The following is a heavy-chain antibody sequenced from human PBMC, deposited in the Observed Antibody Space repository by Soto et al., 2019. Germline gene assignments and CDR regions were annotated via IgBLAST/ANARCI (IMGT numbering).Heavy chain of an antibody. CDR1: GFIFENFA. D-gene: IGHD1-7*01. J-gene: IGHJ4*02. CDR2: ISGNGGAT. V-gene: IGHV3-64D*08. Sequence: GGSLRLSCSPSGFIFENFAMHWLRQAPGRGLEYVSSISGNGGATHHADSVRGRFTISRDNSKSILFLQMSSLRPEDTAFYYCVKDYGRNWNYVFDFWGQGTLVTVSS. CDR3: VKDYGRNWNYVFDF.